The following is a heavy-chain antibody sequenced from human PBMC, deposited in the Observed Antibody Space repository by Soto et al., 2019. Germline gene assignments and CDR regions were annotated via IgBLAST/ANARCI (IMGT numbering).Heavy chain of an antibody. Sequence: QVQLQESGPGLVKPSETLSLTCTVSGGSVSSGSYYWSWIRQPPGKGLEWIGYIYYSGSTNYNPSLKCRVTISVDTSKNQFSLKLSSVTAADTAVYYCATVGAAYAFDICGHGTMVTVSS. V-gene: IGHV4-61*01. CDR1: GGSVSSGSYY. CDR2: IYYSGST. J-gene: IGHJ3*02. CDR3: ATVGAAYAFDI. D-gene: IGHD1-26*01.